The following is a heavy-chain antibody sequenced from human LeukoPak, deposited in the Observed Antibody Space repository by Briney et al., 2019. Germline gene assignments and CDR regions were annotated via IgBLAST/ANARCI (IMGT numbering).Heavy chain of an antibody. J-gene: IGHJ4*02. CDR2: IYSGGST. Sequence: PGGSLRLSCAASGFTVSSNYMSWVRQAPGKGLEWVSVIYSGGSTYYADSVKGRFTISRDNSKNTLYLQMNSLRAEDTAVYYCAREYCSSTSCYGFDYWGQGTLVTVSS. CDR3: AREYCSSTSCYGFDY. D-gene: IGHD2-2*01. CDR1: GFTVSSNY. V-gene: IGHV3-53*01.